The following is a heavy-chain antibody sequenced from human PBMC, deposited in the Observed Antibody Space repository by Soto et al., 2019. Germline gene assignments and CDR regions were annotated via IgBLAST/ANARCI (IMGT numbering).Heavy chain of an antibody. Sequence: ETLSLTCAVYGGSFSGYSWSWIRQPPEKGLEWIGEISHSGSTNYNPSLKSRVTISVDTSKNQFSLKLTSVTAADTAVYYCARGQKGYSSSWYVDWGQGTLVTVSS. CDR2: ISHSGST. J-gene: IGHJ4*02. D-gene: IGHD6-13*01. CDR1: GGSFSGYS. CDR3: ARGQKGYSSSWYVD. V-gene: IGHV4-34*01.